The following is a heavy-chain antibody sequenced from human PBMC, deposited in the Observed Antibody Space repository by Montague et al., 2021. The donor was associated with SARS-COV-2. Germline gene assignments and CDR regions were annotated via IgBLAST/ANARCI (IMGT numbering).Heavy chain of an antibody. CDR2: INHTGST. CDR3: ARLGDGVVPAPILGVGPFYSYYYMDV. CDR1: GESFSGYF. D-gene: IGHD2-2*02. J-gene: IGHJ6*03. V-gene: IGHV4-34*01. Sequence: SETLSLTCAVSGESFSGYFWSWIRQPPGKGLEWIGEINHTGSTKHNPSLKSRVTISVDTSKNQFSLKVTSMTAADTAIYYCARLGDGVVPAPILGVGPFYSYYYMDVWGKGTTVTVSS.